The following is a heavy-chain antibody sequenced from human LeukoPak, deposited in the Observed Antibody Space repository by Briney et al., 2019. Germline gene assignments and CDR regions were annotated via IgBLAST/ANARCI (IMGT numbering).Heavy chain of an antibody. CDR3: ARSMTTVVYYYYYGMDV. J-gene: IGHJ6*02. CDR1: GFTFSDYY. CDR2: ISSSGSTI. D-gene: IGHD4-4*01. Sequence: GGSLRLSCAASGFTFSDYYMSWIRQAPGKGLEWVSYISSSGSTIYYADSVKGRFTISRDNAKNSLYLQMNSLRAEDTAVYYCARSMTTVVYYYYYGMDVWGQGTTVTVSS. V-gene: IGHV3-11*01.